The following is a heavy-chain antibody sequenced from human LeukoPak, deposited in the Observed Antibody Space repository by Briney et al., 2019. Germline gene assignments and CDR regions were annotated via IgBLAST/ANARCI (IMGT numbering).Heavy chain of an antibody. CDR3: AFLFY. D-gene: IGHD3-3*01. CDR2: IRNKANRYTT. V-gene: IGHV3-72*01. Sequence: PGGSLRLSCAASGFTFSDYYMDWVRQAPGKGLEWVGRIRNKANRYTTEYAASVKGRFTISRDDSKNSLYLQMNSLKTEDTAVYYCAFLFYWGQGTLVTVSS. CDR1: GFTFSDYY. J-gene: IGHJ4*02.